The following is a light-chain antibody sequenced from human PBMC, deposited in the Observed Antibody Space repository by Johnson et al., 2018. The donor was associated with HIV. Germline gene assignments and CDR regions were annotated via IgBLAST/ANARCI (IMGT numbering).Light chain of an antibody. CDR2: DNN. V-gene: IGLV1-51*01. J-gene: IGLJ1*01. CDR3: GTWDSSLSSFYV. CDR1: SSNIGNNF. Sequence: QPVLTQPPSVSAAPGQKVTVSCSGSSSNIGNNFVSWYQQVPGTAPKLLIYDNNKRPSGIPDRFSGSTSGTSATLGITGLQTGDEADYYCGTWDSSLSSFYVFGTGTKVTVL.